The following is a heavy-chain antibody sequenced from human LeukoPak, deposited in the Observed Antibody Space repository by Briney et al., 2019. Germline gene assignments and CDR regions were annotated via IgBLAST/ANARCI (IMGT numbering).Heavy chain of an antibody. CDR2: IRYDGSNE. CDR1: GFTFSSYG. D-gene: IGHD3-16*01. CDR3: ARRSGGAFDY. V-gene: IGHV3-30*02. Sequence: GGSLRLSCAASGFTFSSYGMHWVRQAPGKGLEWVAFIRYDGSNEYFADSVKGRFTISRDNSKNTLFLQMDSLRAEDTAVYYCARRSGGAFDYWGQGTLVTVSS. J-gene: IGHJ4*02.